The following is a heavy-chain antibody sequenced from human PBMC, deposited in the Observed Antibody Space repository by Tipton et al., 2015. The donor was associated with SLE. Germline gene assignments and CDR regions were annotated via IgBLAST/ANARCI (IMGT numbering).Heavy chain of an antibody. D-gene: IGHD2-2*01. CDR1: GGSISSYY. V-gene: IGHV4-59*01. Sequence: TLSLTCTVSGGSISSYYWSWIRQPPGKGLEWIGYIYYSGSTNYNPSLKSRVTISVDTSKNQFSLKLSSVTAADTAVYYCAQGPAAHFGAGGYFDLWGRGTLVSVSS. CDR2: IYYSGST. CDR3: AQGPAAHFGAGGYFDL. J-gene: IGHJ2*01.